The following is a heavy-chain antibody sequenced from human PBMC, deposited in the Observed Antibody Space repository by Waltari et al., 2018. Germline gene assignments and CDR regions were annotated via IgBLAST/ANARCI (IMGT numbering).Heavy chain of an antibody. V-gene: IGHV3-23*01. CDR2: SSGSGGST. Sequence: EVQLLESGGGLVQPGGSLRLSCAASGFTFSSYAMSWVRQAPGKGLEWVSASSGSGGSTYYADSVKGRFTSSRDNSKNTLYLQMNSLRAEDTAVYYCAKDRMATTWYFDLWGRGTLVTVSS. CDR3: AKDRMATTWYFDL. D-gene: IGHD5-12*01. J-gene: IGHJ2*01. CDR1: GFTFSSYA.